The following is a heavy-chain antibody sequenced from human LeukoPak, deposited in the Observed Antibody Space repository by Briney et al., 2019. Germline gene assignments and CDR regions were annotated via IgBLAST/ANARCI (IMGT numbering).Heavy chain of an antibody. CDR2: FDPEDGET. V-gene: IGHV1-24*01. Sequence: ASVKVSCKVSGYTLTELSMHWVRQAPGKGLEWMGGFDPEDGETIYAQKFQGRVTMTEDTSTDTAYIEMSSLRSEDTAVYYRATGYDSSGPIDYWGQGTLVTVSS. CDR3: ATGYDSSGPIDY. D-gene: IGHD3-22*01. CDR1: GYTLTELS. J-gene: IGHJ4*02.